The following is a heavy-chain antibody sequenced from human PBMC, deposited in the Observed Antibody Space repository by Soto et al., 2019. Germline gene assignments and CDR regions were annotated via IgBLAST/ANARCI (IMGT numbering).Heavy chain of an antibody. CDR2: IWYDGSNK. Sequence: GGSLRLSCAASGFTFSSYGMHWVRQAPGKGLEWVAVIWYDGSNKYYADSVKGRFTISRDNSKNTLYLQMNSLRAEDTAVYYCAREPIAMTTLSGPAGLGYMDVWGKGTTVTVSS. J-gene: IGHJ6*03. D-gene: IGHD4-17*01. CDR3: AREPIAMTTLSGPAGLGYMDV. V-gene: IGHV3-33*01. CDR1: GFTFSSYG.